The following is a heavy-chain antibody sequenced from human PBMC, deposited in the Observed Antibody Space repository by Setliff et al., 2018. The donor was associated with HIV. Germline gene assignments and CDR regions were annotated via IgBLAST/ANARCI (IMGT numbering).Heavy chain of an antibody. CDR1: GDTFSSYP. CDR2: INPSGGST. V-gene: IGHV1-46*01. Sequence: ASVKVSCKSSGDTFSSYPITWVRQAPGQGLEWMGIINPSGGSTSYAQKFQGRVTMTRDTSTSTVYMELSSLRSEDTAVYYCAREGGREYDFWSGYSSGWFDPWGQGTLVTVSS. CDR3: AREGGREYDFWSGYSSGWFDP. D-gene: IGHD3-3*01. J-gene: IGHJ5*02.